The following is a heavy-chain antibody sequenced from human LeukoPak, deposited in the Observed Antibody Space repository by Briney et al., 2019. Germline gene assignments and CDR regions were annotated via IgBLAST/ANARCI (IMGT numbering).Heavy chain of an antibody. CDR1: GGSISSYY. CDR2: IYYSGST. V-gene: IGHV4-59*01. D-gene: IGHD3-10*01. J-gene: IGHJ3*02. CDR3: ARVSRWFGELPHDAFDI. Sequence: SETLSLTCTVSGGSISSYYWSWLRQPPGKGLEWIGYIYYSGSTNYNPSLKSRVTISVDTSKNQFSLKLSSVTAADTAVYYCARVSRWFGELPHDAFDIWGQGTMVTVSS.